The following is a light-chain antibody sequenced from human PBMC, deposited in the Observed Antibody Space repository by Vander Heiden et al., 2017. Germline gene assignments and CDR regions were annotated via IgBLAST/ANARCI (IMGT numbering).Light chain of an antibody. J-gene: IGKJ1*01. CDR1: PSIYSW. Sequence: DIQMTKSPSTLSASVGDRVTITCRASPSIYSWLAWYQQKPGKAPKLLLYKASNLESGVPSRFSGSGSGTEFTLTISSLQPDDFATYYCQQYNSFPRTFGQGTKVEIK. CDR2: KAS. V-gene: IGKV1-5*03. CDR3: QQYNSFPRT.